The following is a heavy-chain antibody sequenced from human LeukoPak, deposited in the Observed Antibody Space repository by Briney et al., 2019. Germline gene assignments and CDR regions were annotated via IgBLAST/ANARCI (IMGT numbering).Heavy chain of an antibody. Sequence: GGSLRLSCAASGFTFSSYAMSWVRQAPGKGLEWVAYIAYTGTIHYADSVRGRFAISRDNAKSSLFLQLNSLRAEDTAVYYCARDPHSLDYWGQGTLVTVSS. CDR1: GFTFSSYA. V-gene: IGHV3-48*01. CDR2: IAYTGTI. CDR3: ARDPHSLDY. J-gene: IGHJ4*02.